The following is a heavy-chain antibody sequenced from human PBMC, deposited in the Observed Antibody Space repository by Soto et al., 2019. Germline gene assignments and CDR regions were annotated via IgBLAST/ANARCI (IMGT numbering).Heavy chain of an antibody. CDR2: IYYSGST. CDR1: GGSISSSSYY. J-gene: IGHJ6*02. V-gene: IGHV4-39*01. CDR3: ASNGAYYYGMDV. D-gene: IGHD4-17*01. Sequence: SETLSLTCTVSGGSISSSSYYWGWIRQPPGKGLEWIVSIYYSGSTYYNPSLKSRVTISVDTSKNQFSLKLSSVTAADTAVYYCASNGAYYYGMDVWGQGTTVTVSS.